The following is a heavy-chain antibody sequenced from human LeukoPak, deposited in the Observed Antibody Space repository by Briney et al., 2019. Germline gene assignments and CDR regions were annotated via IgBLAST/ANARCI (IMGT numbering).Heavy chain of an antibody. J-gene: IGHJ4*02. CDR1: GGSISSGGYY. CDR3: ARRFGDYLWDY. D-gene: IGHD4-17*01. CDR2: IYYSGST. V-gene: IGHV4-31*03. Sequence: SQTLSLTCTASGGSISSGGYYWSWIRQHPGTGLEWIGYIYYSGSTYYNPSLKSRVTISVDTSKNQFSLKLSSVTAADTAVYHCARRFGDYLWDYWGQGTLVTVSS.